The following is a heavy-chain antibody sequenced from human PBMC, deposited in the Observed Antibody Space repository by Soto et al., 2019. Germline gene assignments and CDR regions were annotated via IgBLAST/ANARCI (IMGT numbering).Heavy chain of an antibody. CDR1: GYTFTRYG. CDR2: INTYNGNT. J-gene: IGHJ6*02. Sequence: QVQLVQSGAEVKNPGASVKVSCKASGYTFTRYGIGWARQAPGQGLEWMGWINTYNGNTNYAQNAQGRVTLTTDTSTSTAYWELRSLRSNDTAIYYCAMVDVYVTPSPQNVWGQGTTVIVSS. CDR3: AMVDVYVTPSPQNV. D-gene: IGHD3-16*01. V-gene: IGHV1-18*01.